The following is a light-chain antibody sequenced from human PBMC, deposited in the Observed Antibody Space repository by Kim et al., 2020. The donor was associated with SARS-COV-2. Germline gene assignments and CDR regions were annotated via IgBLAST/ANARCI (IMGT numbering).Light chain of an antibody. CDR3: QQRSNWPLT. CDR1: PSVSSY. J-gene: IGKJ4*01. CDR2: DAS. V-gene: IGKV3-11*01. Sequence: SLSPGERATLSDRASPSVSSYLSWYQQKPGQAPRLLIYDASNRATGIPARFSGSGSGTDFTLTISSLEPEDFAVYYCQQRSNWPLTFGGGTKLEI.